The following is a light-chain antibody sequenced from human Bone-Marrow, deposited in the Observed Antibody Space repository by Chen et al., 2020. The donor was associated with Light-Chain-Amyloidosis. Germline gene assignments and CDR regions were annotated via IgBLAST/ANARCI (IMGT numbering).Light chain of an antibody. CDR1: SSNIGAGFS. CDR2: GNT. V-gene: IGLV1-40*01. J-gene: IGLJ2*01. Sequence: QSVLTQPPSVSGAPGQRVTIPCTGSSSNIGAGFSVHWYQQLSGTVPKLLIYGNTNRPSGVPDRFSGSNSGTSASLAITGLQAEDEADYYCQSYDNSLSGPVVFGGGTKLTVL. CDR3: QSYDNSLSGPVV.